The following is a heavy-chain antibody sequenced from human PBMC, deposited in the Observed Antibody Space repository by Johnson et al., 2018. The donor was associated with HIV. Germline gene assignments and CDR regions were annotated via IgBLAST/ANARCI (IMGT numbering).Heavy chain of an antibody. CDR3: ARGYIWNYVSI. D-gene: IGHD1-7*01. Sequence: QVQLVESGGNVVQPGRSQRLSCAASGFTFSDYSMHWVREAPGKGLEWVAIISNDGSTTYFADSVKGRFTIPRDNFKKKVYLQMNSLRTVDTAVYYCARGYIWNYVSIWGQGTMVTVSS. J-gene: IGHJ3*02. CDR2: ISNDGSTT. CDR1: GFTFSDYS. V-gene: IGHV3-30*01.